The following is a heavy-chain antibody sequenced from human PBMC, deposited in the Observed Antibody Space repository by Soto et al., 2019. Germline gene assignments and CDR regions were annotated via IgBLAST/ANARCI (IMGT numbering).Heavy chain of an antibody. V-gene: IGHV7-4-1*01. Sequence: GASVKVSCKASGYTFTSYAMNWVRQAPGQGLEWMGWINTNTGNPTYAQGFTGRFVFSLDTSVSTAYLQICSLKAEDTAVYYCARDGSIAVDGYRYYYGMDVWGQGTTVTVSS. J-gene: IGHJ6*02. D-gene: IGHD6-19*01. CDR3: ARDGSIAVDGYRYYYGMDV. CDR2: INTNTGNP. CDR1: GYTFTSYA.